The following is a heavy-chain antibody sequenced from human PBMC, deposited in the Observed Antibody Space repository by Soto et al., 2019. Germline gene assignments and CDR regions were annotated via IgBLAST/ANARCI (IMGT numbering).Heavy chain of an antibody. CDR1: GYTFTSYG. Sequence: ASVKVSCKASGYTFTSYGISWVRQAPGQGLEWMGWISAYSGNTNYAQKLQGRVTMTTDTSTSRAYMELRSLRSDDTAVYYCAVWWFVLNGTDAWGQGTTVTASS. J-gene: IGHJ6*02. V-gene: IGHV1-18*01. CDR3: AVWWFVLNGTDA. CDR2: ISAYSGNT. D-gene: IGHD2-15*01.